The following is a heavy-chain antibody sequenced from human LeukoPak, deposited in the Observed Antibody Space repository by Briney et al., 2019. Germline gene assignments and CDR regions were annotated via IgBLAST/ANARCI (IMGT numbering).Heavy chain of an antibody. V-gene: IGHV1-2*02. CDR1: GYTFTGYY. D-gene: IGHD5-18*01. J-gene: IGHJ4*02. Sequence: GASVKVSCKASGYTFTGYYIHWVRQAPGQGLEWMGWINPNSGGTNYAQKFQGRVTMTRDTSISTAYMELSGLRSDDTAVYYCARVLSYTYGLDSWGQGTLVTVSS. CDR3: ARVLSYTYGLDS. CDR2: INPNSGGT.